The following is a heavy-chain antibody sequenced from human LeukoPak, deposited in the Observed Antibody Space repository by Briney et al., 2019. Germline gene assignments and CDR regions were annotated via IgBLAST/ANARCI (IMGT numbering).Heavy chain of an antibody. Sequence: GGSLRLSCAASGFTFSSYTMNWVRQAPGKGLEWVSYISSSSSTIYYADSVKGRFTISRDNAKNSLYLQMNSLRAEDTAVYYCATVCSGGSCYSAYFDYWGQGTLVTVSS. V-gene: IGHV3-48*04. CDR3: ATVCSGGSCYSAYFDY. CDR1: GFTFSSYT. CDR2: ISSSSSTI. D-gene: IGHD2-15*01. J-gene: IGHJ4*02.